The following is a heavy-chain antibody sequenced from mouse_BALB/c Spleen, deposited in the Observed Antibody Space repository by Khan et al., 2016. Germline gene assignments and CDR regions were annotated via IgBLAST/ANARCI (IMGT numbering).Heavy chain of an antibody. Sequence: VQLKQSGPELMKPGASVKISCKASGYSFTSYYMHWVKQSHGKSLEWIGYIDPFNGGTSYNQKFKGKATLTVDKSSSTAYMHLSSLTSVDSAVYYCASSTQSFYAMDYWGQGTSVTVST. CDR3: ASSTQSFYAMDY. J-gene: IGHJ4*01. V-gene: IGHV1S135*01. D-gene: IGHD1-1*01. CDR2: IDPFNGGT. CDR1: GYSFTSYY.